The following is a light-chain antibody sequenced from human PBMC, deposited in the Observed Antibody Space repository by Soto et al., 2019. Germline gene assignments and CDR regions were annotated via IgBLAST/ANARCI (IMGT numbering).Light chain of an antibody. CDR1: SSDVGGYNY. CDR2: EVS. J-gene: IGLJ3*02. Sequence: QSALTQPPSASGSPGQSVAISCTGSSSDVGGYNYVSWYRQHPGKAPKLMIYEVSKWPSGVPDRFSGSKSGNTASLTVSGLQADDEADYYCSSYAGSNWVFGGGTKLTVL. CDR3: SSYAGSNWV. V-gene: IGLV2-8*01.